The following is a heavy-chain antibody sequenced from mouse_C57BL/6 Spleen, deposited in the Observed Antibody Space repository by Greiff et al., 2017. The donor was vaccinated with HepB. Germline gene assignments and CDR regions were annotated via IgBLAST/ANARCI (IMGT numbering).Heavy chain of an antibody. V-gene: IGHV5-6*01. D-gene: IGHD2-4*01. CDR2: ISSGGSYT. CDR1: GFTFSSYG. J-gene: IGHJ4*01. Sequence: EVKLVESGGDLVKPGGSLKLSCAASGFTFSSYGMSWVRQTPDKRLEWVATISSGGSYTYSPDSVKGRFTISRDNAKNTLYLQMSSLKSEYTAMYYCASHYDYDGYYAMDYWGQGTSVTVSS. CDR3: ASHYDYDGYYAMDY.